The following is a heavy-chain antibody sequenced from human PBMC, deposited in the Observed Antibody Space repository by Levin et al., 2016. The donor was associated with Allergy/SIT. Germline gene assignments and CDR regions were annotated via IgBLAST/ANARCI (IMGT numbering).Heavy chain of an antibody. D-gene: IGHD6-6*01. CDR3: ARHILRTRSSSSYRYYYYGMDV. CDR2: IDPSDSYT. V-gene: IGHV5-10-1*01. J-gene: IGHJ6*02. Sequence: VRQMPGKGLEWMGRIDPSDSYTNYSPSFQGHVTISADKSISTAYLQWSSLKASDTAMYYCARHILRTRSSSSYRYYYYGMDVWGQGTTVTVSS.